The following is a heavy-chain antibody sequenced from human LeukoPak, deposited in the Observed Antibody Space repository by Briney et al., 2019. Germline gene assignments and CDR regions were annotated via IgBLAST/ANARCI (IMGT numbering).Heavy chain of an antibody. CDR1: GYTFTGYY. D-gene: IGHD3-22*01. V-gene: IGHV1-69*06. Sequence: GASVKVSCKASGYTFTGYYMHWVRQAPGQGLEWMGGIIPIFGTANYAQKFQGRVTITADKSTSTAYMELSSLRSEDTAVYYCATDLRDSSGYYYGYDAFDIWGQGTMVTVSS. CDR2: IIPIFGTA. J-gene: IGHJ3*02. CDR3: ATDLRDSSGYYYGYDAFDI.